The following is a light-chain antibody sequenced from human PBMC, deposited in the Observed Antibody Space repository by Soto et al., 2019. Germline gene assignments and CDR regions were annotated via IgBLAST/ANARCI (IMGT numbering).Light chain of an antibody. CDR3: SSYTSSSTYV. CDR2: EVS. J-gene: IGLJ1*01. Sequence: ALTHPASVSGSPGQSITISCTGTSSDVGGYNYVSWYQQHPGKAPKLMIYEVSNRPSGISNRFSGSKSGNTASLTISGLQAEDEADYYCSSYTSSSTYVFGTGTKVTVL. CDR1: SSDVGGYNY. V-gene: IGLV2-14*01.